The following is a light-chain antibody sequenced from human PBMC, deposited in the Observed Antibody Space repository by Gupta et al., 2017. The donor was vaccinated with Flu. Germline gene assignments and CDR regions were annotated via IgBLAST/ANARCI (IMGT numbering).Light chain of an antibody. CDR3: QHYGSWPWT. J-gene: IGKJ1*01. CDR2: GAS. CDR1: QSISNN. V-gene: IGKV3-15*01. Sequence: EIVMTQSPATLSVSPGERATLSCRASQSISNNLAWYQQKPGQAPRLLIYGASTRATAFPARFSGSGSGTEFTLTISSLQSEDFVFYYCQHYGSWPWTFGQGTKVEIK.